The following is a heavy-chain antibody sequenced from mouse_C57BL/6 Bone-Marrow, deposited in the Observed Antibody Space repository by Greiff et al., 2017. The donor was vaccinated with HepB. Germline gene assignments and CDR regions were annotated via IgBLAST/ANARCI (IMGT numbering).Heavy chain of an antibody. J-gene: IGHJ3*01. CDR3: ARGGNYYSY. CDR1: GYSITSGYY. D-gene: IGHD1-1*01. CDR2: ISYDGSN. V-gene: IGHV3-6*01. Sequence: VQLKESGPGLVKPSQSLSLTCSVTGYSITSGYYWNWIRQFPGNKLEWMGYISYDGSNNYNPSLKNRISITRDTSKNQFFLKLNSVTTEDTATYYCARGGNYYSYWGQGTLVTVSA.